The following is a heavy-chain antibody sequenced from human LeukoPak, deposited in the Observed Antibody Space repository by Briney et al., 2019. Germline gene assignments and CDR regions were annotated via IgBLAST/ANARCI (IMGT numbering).Heavy chain of an antibody. CDR2: MNPNSGNT. Sequence: ASVKVSCKASGYTFTSYDINWVRQATGQGLEWMGWMNPNSGNTGYAQKFQGRVTMTRNTSISTAYMELSSLRSEDTAVYYCARGGVVPAATGNWFDPWGQGTLVTVSS. CDR3: ARGGVVPAATGNWFDP. V-gene: IGHV1-8*01. CDR1: GYTFTSYD. J-gene: IGHJ5*02. D-gene: IGHD2-2*01.